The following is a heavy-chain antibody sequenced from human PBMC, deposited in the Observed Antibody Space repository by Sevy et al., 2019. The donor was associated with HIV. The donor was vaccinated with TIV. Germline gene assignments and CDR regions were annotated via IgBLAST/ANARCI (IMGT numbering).Heavy chain of an antibody. CDR3: GRGGFPLAGVTGVNSWVDY. Sequence: ASVKVSCKASGYTFSDYYMHWVRQAPGQGLEWMGWINVNSGGTNYARDFRGRVTMARDTSISTAYMELIGLTFDDTAVFYCGRGGFPLAGVTGVNSWVDYLGQGTLVNVSS. CDR2: INVNSGGT. J-gene: IGHJ4*01. V-gene: IGHV1-2*02. CDR1: GYTFSDYY. D-gene: IGHD2-8*02.